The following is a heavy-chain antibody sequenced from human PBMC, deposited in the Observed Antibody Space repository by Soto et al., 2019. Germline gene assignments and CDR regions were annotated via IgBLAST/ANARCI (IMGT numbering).Heavy chain of an antibody. V-gene: IGHV3-30*03. CDR2: ISYDGSNK. J-gene: IGHJ6*02. CDR1: GFTSSSYV. Sequence: QVQLVESGGGVVQPGRSLRLSCEASGFTSSSYVMHWVRQAPGKGQEWVAVISYDGSNKHYADSVKGRFTISRDNSKNPLYLEMNSLRGEDTAVYSCARGDPYYGMDVWGQGTTVTVSS. CDR3: ARGDPYYGMDV.